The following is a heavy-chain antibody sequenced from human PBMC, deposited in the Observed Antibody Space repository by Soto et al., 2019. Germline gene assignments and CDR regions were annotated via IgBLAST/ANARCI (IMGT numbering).Heavy chain of an antibody. Sequence: GASVKVSCKASGYTFTGYYMHWVRQAPGQGLEWMGWINPNSGGTNYAQKFQGWVTMTRDTSISTAYMELSRLRSDDTAVYYCAREYSSSSDCFDYWGQGTLVTVSS. V-gene: IGHV1-2*04. J-gene: IGHJ4*02. CDR2: INPNSGGT. CDR1: GYTFTGYY. CDR3: AREYSSSSDCFDY. D-gene: IGHD6-6*01.